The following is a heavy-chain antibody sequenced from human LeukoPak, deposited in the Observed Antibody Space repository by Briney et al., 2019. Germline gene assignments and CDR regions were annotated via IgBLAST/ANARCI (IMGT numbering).Heavy chain of an antibody. Sequence: SETLSLTCTVSSGSIRNSNYYWGWIRQPPGKGLEWIGSIFYDGSSDYNPSLKSRVTISVDTSKNQFSLKLSSVTAADTAVYYCARNRRDGYNWAKVDVWGKGTTVTVSS. D-gene: IGHD5-24*01. CDR1: SGSIRNSNYY. CDR2: IFYDGSS. J-gene: IGHJ6*04. V-gene: IGHV4-39*07. CDR3: ARNRRDGYNWAKVDV.